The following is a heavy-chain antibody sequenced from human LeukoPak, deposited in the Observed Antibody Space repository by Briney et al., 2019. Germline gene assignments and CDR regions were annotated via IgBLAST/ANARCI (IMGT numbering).Heavy chain of an antibody. CDR1: GFTFSSYS. CDR3: ARSMAAAANYYYYYIDV. J-gene: IGHJ6*03. Sequence: GGSLRLSCAASGFTFSSYSMNWVRQAPGKGLEWVSYISSSSSTIYYADSVKGRFTISRDNAKNSLYLQMNSLRAEDTAVYYCARSMAAAANYYYYYIDVWGKGTTVTVSS. D-gene: IGHD6-13*01. V-gene: IGHV3-48*01. CDR2: ISSSSSTI.